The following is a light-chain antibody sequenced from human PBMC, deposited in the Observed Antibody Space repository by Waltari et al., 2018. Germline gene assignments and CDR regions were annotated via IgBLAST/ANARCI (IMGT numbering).Light chain of an antibody. V-gene: IGLV2-14*03. J-gene: IGLJ3*02. CDR2: DVS. CDR3: KSYTGTGSWV. Sequence: WSQQPPGKAPKVIIYDVSQRPSGISNRFSGSKSGNTASLTISGLQADDEADYYCKSYTGTGSWVFGGGTKLTVL.